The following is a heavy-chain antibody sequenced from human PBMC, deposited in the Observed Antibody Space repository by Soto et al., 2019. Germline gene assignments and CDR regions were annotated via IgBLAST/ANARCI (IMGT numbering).Heavy chain of an antibody. J-gene: IGHJ4*02. V-gene: IGHV1-2*02. CDR3: ASPPGYVPDWYYFDT. D-gene: IGHD3-9*01. CDR2: LSPTTGGT. CDR1: GNTLTSFY. Sequence: ASVKVSCKTSGNTLTSFYIHWVRQAPGQGLEWVGRLSPTTGGTNYAQHFQGRVTVTWDMSTFTAYMELSSLIYEDTAVYYCASPPGYVPDWYYFDTWGQGTQLTVSS.